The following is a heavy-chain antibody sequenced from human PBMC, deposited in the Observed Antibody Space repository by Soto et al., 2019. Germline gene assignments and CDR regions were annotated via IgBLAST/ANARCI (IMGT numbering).Heavy chain of an antibody. V-gene: IGHV4-39*07. D-gene: IGHD3-10*01. CDR1: GGSISSSSYY. Sequence: QLQLQESGPGLVKPSETLSLTCTVSGGSISSSSYYWSWIRQPPGKGLEWIGEINNGGSSNYNPSLKSRGSMSVGTSNNQFSLKLTSVTAADTAVYYCARGRGDGYNQNWYFDLWGRGTLVTVSS. J-gene: IGHJ2*01. CDR2: INNGGSS. CDR3: ARGRGDGYNQNWYFDL.